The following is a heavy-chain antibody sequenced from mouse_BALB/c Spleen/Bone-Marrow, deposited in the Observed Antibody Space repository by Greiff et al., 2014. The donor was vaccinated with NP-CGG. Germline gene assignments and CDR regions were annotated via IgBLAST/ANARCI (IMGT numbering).Heavy chain of an antibody. CDR3: TRGITTVVATRAMDY. J-gene: IGHJ4*01. V-gene: IGHV1-5*01. CDR1: GYTFTSYW. D-gene: IGHD1-1*01. Sequence: VQLQQSGTVLARPGASVKMSCKASGYTFTSYWMHWVKQRPGQGLEWIGAIYPGNSDTSYNQKFKGKAKLTAVTSNSTAYMDLSSLTNEDSAVYYCTRGITTVVATRAMDYWGQGTSVTVSS. CDR2: IYPGNSDT.